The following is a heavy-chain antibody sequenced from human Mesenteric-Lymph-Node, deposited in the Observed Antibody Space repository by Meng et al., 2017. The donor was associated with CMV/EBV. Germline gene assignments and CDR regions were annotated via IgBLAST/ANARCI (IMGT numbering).Heavy chain of an antibody. J-gene: IGHJ5*02. CDR3: ARGDYDVLPGP. Sequence: SCKASGYTFTGYAINWVRQAPVQGLEWMGWINTSTANPTYAQDFTGRFVFSLDTSVSTAYLQISTLKAEDTGVYYCARGDYDVLPGPWGQGTLVTVSS. CDR1: GYTFTGYA. CDR2: INTSTANP. V-gene: IGHV7-4-1*02. D-gene: IGHD3-9*01.